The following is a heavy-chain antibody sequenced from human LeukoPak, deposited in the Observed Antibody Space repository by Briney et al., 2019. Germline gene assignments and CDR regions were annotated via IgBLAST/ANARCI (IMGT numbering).Heavy chain of an antibody. CDR2: INSDGSST. J-gene: IGHJ4*02. CDR3: ARGSGSMVRGVTYYFDY. Sequence: PGGSLRLSCAASGFTFSSYWMHWVRHAPGKGLVWVSRINSDGSSTSYADSVKGRFTISRDNAKNSLYLQMNSLRAEDTAVYYCARGSGSMVRGVTYYFDYWGQGTLVTVSS. CDR1: GFTFSSYW. D-gene: IGHD3-10*01. V-gene: IGHV3-74*01.